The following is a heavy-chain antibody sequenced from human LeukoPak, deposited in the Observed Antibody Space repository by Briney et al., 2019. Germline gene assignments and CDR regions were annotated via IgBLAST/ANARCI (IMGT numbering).Heavy chain of an antibody. Sequence: GASVKVSCKASGYTFTSYYMHWVRQAPGQGLEWMGGIIPIFGTANYAQKFQGRVTITADESTSTAYMELSSLRSEDTAVYYCAREWQQLLRGVWFDPWGQGTLVTVSS. D-gene: IGHD3-10*01. V-gene: IGHV1-69*13. J-gene: IGHJ5*02. CDR2: IIPIFGTA. CDR1: GYTFTSYY. CDR3: AREWQQLLRGVWFDP.